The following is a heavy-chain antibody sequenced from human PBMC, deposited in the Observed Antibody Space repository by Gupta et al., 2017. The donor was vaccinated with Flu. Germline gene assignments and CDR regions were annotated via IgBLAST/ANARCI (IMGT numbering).Heavy chain of an antibody. CDR2: IYPGNSHN. CDR3: ARRSAAMETFDC. J-gene: IGHJ4*02. D-gene: IGHD5-18*01. Sequence: KGSGYSFTSYWITGVRQMPGKGLEWMGIIYPGNSHNRHSPSFQGHVNISADKSISTADRQXSXLKAADXAMYYCARRSAAMETFDCWGQGTLVTVSS. CDR1: GYSFTSYW. V-gene: IGHV5-51*01.